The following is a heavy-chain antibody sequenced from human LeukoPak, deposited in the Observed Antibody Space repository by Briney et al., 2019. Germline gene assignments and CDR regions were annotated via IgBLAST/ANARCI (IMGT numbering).Heavy chain of an antibody. CDR2: INHSGST. CDR3: ARERPGTVVKGEDYFDY. Sequence: SETLSLTCAVYGGSFSGYYWSWIRQPPGKGLEWIGEINHSGSTTYNPSLKSRVTISVDTSKNQFSLELSSVTAADTAVYYCARERPGTVVKGEDYFDYWGQGTLVTVSS. V-gene: IGHV4-34*01. CDR1: GGSFSGYY. J-gene: IGHJ4*02. D-gene: IGHD4-23*01.